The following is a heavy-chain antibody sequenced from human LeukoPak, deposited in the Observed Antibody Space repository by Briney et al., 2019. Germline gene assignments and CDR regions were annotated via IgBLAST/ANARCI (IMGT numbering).Heavy chain of an antibody. Sequence: GGSLRLSCAASGFTFSNYVLGWVRQAPGKGLQWVSAISGSGGSTYYADSVKGRFTTSRDNSGNTLYLQMNSLRAEDTAIYYCKMGDGSPPLGQWGQGTLVTVSS. CDR2: ISGSGGST. CDR1: GFTFSNYV. V-gene: IGHV3-23*01. CDR3: KMGDGSPPLGQ. D-gene: IGHD5-24*01. J-gene: IGHJ4*02.